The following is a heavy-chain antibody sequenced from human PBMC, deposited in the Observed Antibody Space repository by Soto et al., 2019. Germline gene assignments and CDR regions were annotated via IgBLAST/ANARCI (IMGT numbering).Heavy chain of an antibody. Sequence: EVQLVESGGGLVQPGGSLRLSCTASGFTFSDHYMDWVRQAPGKGLEWVGRSRNKAKSYTTDYAASVKGRFTVSRDDSKKTLYLQMTSLKTEDTAVYYCTRRVDSDYWGQGTLVTVSS. D-gene: IGHD2-15*01. CDR2: SRNKAKSYTT. J-gene: IGHJ4*02. V-gene: IGHV3-72*01. CDR1: GFTFSDHY. CDR3: TRRVDSDY.